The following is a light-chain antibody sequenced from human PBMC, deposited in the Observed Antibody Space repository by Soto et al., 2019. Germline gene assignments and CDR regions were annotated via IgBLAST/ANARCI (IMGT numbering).Light chain of an antibody. CDR1: QSTSSY. CDR2: AAS. CDR3: QQSYSIPWT. Sequence: DIQMTQSPSSLSASVGDRVTITCRASQSTSSYLNWYQQKSGQAPKLLIYAASSLQSGVPSRFSGSGSGTDFTLTISSLQPEDFATYYCQQSYSIPWTFGQGTKVEIK. V-gene: IGKV1-39*01. J-gene: IGKJ1*01.